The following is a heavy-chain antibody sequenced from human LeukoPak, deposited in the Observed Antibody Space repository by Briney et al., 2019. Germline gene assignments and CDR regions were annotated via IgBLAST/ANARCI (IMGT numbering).Heavy chain of an antibody. CDR1: GGSISSGGCY. CDR2: IYYSGST. Sequence: PSETLSLTCTVSGGSISSGGCYWSWIRQHPGKGLEWIGYIYYSGSTYYNPSLKSRVTISVDTSKNQFSLKLSSVTAADTAVYYCARGGGADIVVVPAADDAFDIWGQGTMVTVSS. CDR3: ARGGGADIVVVPAADDAFDI. D-gene: IGHD2-2*01. J-gene: IGHJ3*02. V-gene: IGHV4-31*03.